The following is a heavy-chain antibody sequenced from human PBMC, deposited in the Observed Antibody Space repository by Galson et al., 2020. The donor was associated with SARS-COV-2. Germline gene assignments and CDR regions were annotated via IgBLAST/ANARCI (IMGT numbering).Heavy chain of an antibody. CDR2: MKPNSGNS. J-gene: IGHJ4*02. Sequence: ASVKVSCKASGYTFTSYDINCVRQAPGQGHEWMGWMKPNSGNSGHAQKFQGRVTMTRNTSISTAYMELSSLRSEDTAVYYCATPIVGGTFDYWGQGTLVTVSS. D-gene: IGHD1-26*01. CDR1: GYTFTSYD. V-gene: IGHV1-8*01. CDR3: ATPIVGGTFDY.